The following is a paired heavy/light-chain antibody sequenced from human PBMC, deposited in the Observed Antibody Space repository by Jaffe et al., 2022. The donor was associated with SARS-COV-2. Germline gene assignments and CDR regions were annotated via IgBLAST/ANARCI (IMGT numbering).Heavy chain of an antibody. CDR2: ISGSGGST. Sequence: EVQLLESGGGLVQPGGSLRLSCAASGFTFSNYAMSWVRQAPGKGLEWVSGISGSGGSTFYTDSVKGRFTISRDNSRNTLYLQMSTLRPEDTAVYYCAAPLGAYDYWGQGTLVTVSS. J-gene: IGHJ4*02. CDR3: AAPLGAYDY. D-gene: IGHD3-16*01. V-gene: IGHV3-23*01. CDR1: GFTFSNYA.
Light chain of an antibody. CDR3: HQHDSSPHT. CDR2: RTS. V-gene: IGKV3-20*01. Sequence: EIVLTQSPGTLSLSPGERATLSCRASRSVNSIYLAWYQQKPGQAPRLLISRTSSRAAGIPDRFSGSGSGTDFTLTISRLEPEDFAVYHCHQHDSSPHTFGQGTKLEIK. J-gene: IGKJ2*01. CDR1: RSVNSIY.